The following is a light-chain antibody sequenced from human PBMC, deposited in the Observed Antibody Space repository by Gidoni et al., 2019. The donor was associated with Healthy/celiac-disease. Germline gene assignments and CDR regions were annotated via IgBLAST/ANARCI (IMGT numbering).Light chain of an antibody. CDR2: AAS. Sequence: DIQMTQAPSSLSASVGDRVTITCRASQSIRSYLNWYQQKPGKAPKPLIYAASSLQSGVPSRFRGSGSGTDFTLTISSLQPEDFATYYCQQSYSTPPLTFGGGTKVEIK. J-gene: IGKJ4*01. V-gene: IGKV1-39*01. CDR1: QSIRSY. CDR3: QQSYSTPPLT.